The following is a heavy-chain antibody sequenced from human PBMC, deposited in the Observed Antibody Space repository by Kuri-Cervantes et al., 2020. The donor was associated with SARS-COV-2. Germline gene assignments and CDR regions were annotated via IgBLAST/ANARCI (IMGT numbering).Heavy chain of an antibody. CDR2: IYPGDSDT. J-gene: IGHJ3*02. CDR3: ARLSAPLDPLITIFGVVMGDDAFDI. D-gene: IGHD3-3*01. V-gene: IGHV5-51*01. Sequence: KVSCKGSGYSFTSYWIGWVRQMPGKGLGWMGIIYPGDSDTRYSPSFQGQVTISADKSISTAYLQWSSLKASDTAMYYCARLSAPLDPLITIFGVVMGDDAFDIWGQGTMVTVSS. CDR1: GYSFTSYW.